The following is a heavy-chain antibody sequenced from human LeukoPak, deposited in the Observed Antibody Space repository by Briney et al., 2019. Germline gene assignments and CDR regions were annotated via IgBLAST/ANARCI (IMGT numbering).Heavy chain of an antibody. CDR3: ARWLELLRNFDW. CDR1: GFTFSDYW. V-gene: IGHV3-7*01. D-gene: IGHD5-24*01. J-gene: IGHJ4*02. Sequence: GGSLRLSCVVSGFTFSDYWMSWVRQAPGKGLEWVANIKQDGSEKDYVDALKGRFTISRDNAKNSLYLQMNSLRAEDTAVYYCARWLELLRNFDWWGQGTLITVSS. CDR2: IKQDGSEK.